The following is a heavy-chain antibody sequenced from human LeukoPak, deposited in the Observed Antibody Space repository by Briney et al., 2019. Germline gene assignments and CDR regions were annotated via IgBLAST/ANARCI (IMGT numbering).Heavy chain of an antibody. V-gene: IGHV4-34*01. CDR3: ARDRSSSPGAWFDP. Sequence: PSETLSLTCAVYGGSFSGYFWSWIRQPPGKGLEWIGEINHSGSTNYNPSLKSRVTLSVDTSKNQFSLKLSSVTAADTAVYYCARDRSSSPGAWFDPWGQGTLVTVSS. CDR2: INHSGST. D-gene: IGHD6-6*01. CDR1: GGSFSGYF. J-gene: IGHJ5*02.